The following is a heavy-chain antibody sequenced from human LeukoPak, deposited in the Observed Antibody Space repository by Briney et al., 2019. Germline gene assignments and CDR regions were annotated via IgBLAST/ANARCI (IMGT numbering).Heavy chain of an antibody. D-gene: IGHD1-26*01. CDR2: INHSGST. CDR1: GGSFSGYY. Sequence: SETLSLTCAVYGGSFSGYYWSWIRQPPGKGLEWIGEINHSGSTNYNPSLKSRVTISVDTSKNQFSLKLSSVTAADTAVYYCARDGSIRGYYYGMDVWGQGTTVTVSS. V-gene: IGHV4-34*01. CDR3: ARDGSIRGYYYGMDV. J-gene: IGHJ6*02.